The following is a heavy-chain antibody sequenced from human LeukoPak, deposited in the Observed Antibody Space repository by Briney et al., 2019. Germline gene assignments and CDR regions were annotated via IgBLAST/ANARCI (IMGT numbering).Heavy chain of an antibody. D-gene: IGHD3-3*01. CDR1: GFTLSSYG. J-gene: IGHJ4*02. Sequence: GGSLRLSCAASGFTLSSYGMHWVRQAPGKGLEWVAVIWYDGSNKYYADSVKGRFTISRDNSKNTLYLQMNSLRAEDTAVYYCAKTIFGVVSAFDYWGQGTLVTVSS. CDR2: IWYDGSNK. CDR3: AKTIFGVVSAFDY. V-gene: IGHV3-33*06.